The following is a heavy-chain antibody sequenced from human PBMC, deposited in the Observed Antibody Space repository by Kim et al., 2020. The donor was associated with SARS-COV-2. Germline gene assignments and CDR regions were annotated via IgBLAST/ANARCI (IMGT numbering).Heavy chain of an antibody. Sequence: FQGRVTMTRDTSTSTVYMELSSLRSEDTAVYYCARGITIVRGGYYYGMDVWGQGTTVTVSS. J-gene: IGHJ6*02. D-gene: IGHD3-10*01. V-gene: IGHV1-46*01. CDR3: ARGITIVRGGYYYGMDV.